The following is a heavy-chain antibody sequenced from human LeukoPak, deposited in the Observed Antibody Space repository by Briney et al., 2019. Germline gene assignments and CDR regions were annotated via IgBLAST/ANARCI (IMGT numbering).Heavy chain of an antibody. V-gene: IGHV1-18*01. Sequence: ASVKVSCKASGYTFTSYGISWVRQAPGQGLEWMGWISAYNGNTNYAQKLQGRVTMTTDTSTSTAYMELSSLGSEDTAVYYCARGYCSSTSCPFWYYMDVWGKGTTVTVSS. J-gene: IGHJ6*03. D-gene: IGHD2-2*01. CDR2: ISAYNGNT. CDR1: GYTFTSYG. CDR3: ARGYCSSTSCPFWYYMDV.